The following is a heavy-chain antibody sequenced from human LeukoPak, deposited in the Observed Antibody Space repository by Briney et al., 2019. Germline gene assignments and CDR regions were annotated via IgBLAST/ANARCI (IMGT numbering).Heavy chain of an antibody. J-gene: IGHJ4*02. CDR2: IWHDGSNK. D-gene: IGHD5-18*01. CDR3: ARELNVGTAMAFDY. Sequence: PGGSLRLSCVASGFIFSNSGMHWVRQAPGKGLEWVAAIWHDGSNKYYGDAVKGRFTISRDNSQNMVYLQMSSLRAEDTAVYYCARELNVGTAMAFDYWGQGTLVTVSS. V-gene: IGHV3-33*01. CDR1: GFIFSNSG.